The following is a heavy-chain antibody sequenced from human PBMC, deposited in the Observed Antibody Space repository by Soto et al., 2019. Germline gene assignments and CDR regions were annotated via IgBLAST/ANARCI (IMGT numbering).Heavy chain of an antibody. CDR2: IRSKANSYAT. CDR1: GFTFSGSA. CDR3: TRLPTYYYDSSGSLDY. Sequence: GGSLRLSCAASGFTFSGSAMHWVRQASGKGLEWVGRIRSKANSYATAYAASVKGRFTISRDDSKNTAYLQMNSLKTEDTAVYYCTRLPTYYYDSSGSLDYWGQGTLVTSPQ. D-gene: IGHD3-22*01. J-gene: IGHJ4*02. V-gene: IGHV3-73*01.